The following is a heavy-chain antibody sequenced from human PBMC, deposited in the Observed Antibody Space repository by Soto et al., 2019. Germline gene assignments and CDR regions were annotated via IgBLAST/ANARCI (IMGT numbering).Heavy chain of an antibody. CDR1: GGSFSGYY. CDR3: AREYSSSLYFDY. Sequence: SETLSLTCAVYGGSFSGYYWSWIRQPPGKGLEWIGEINHSGSTNYNPSLKSRVTISVDTSKNQFSLKLSSVTAADTAVYYCAREYSSSLYFDYWGQGTLVTVSS. V-gene: IGHV4-34*01. CDR2: INHSGST. J-gene: IGHJ4*02. D-gene: IGHD6-6*01.